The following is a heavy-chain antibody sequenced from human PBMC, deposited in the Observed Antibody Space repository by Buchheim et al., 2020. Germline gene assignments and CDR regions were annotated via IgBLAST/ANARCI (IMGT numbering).Heavy chain of an antibody. D-gene: IGHD2-2*01. Sequence: EVQVLESGGGLVQPGGSLRLSCAASGFTFGSSAMGWVRQAPGGGLEWVSTIYDNGVSTYYADSVKGRFTISRDNSKNTLYLQMNSLRVEDTAVYYCAKGGVVPAATNNWNYFDYWGQGSL. CDR2: IYDNGVST. J-gene: IGHJ4*02. CDR1: GFTFGSSA. CDR3: AKGGVVPAATNNWNYFDY. V-gene: IGHV3-23*01.